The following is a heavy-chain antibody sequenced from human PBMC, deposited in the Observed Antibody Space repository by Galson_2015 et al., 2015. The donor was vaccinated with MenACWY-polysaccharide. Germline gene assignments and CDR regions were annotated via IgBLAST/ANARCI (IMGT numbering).Heavy chain of an antibody. J-gene: IGHJ4*02. Sequence: SLRLSCAASGFTPTTYAMSWVRQAPGKGLEWVSGISGSGRSIYYADSVKGRFTISRDYAKNTLYLQMSGLRVEDTAVYYCAKDQSVGSKDAPSDYWGQGTVVTVSS. CDR3: AKDQSVGSKDAPSDY. CDR1: GFTPTTYA. V-gene: IGHV3-23*01. CDR2: ISGSGRSI. D-gene: IGHD2-2*01.